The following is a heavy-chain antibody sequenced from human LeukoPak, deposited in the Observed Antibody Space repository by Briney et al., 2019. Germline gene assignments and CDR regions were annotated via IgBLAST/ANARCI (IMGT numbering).Heavy chain of an antibody. CDR1: GGSFSGYY. V-gene: IGHV4-34*01. Sequence: SETLSLTCAVYGGSFSGYYWSWIRQPPGKGLEWIGEINHSGSTNYNPSLKSRVTISVDTSKNQFSLKLSSVTAADTAVYYCARVHCSSISCPRGRDYWGQGTLVTVSS. J-gene: IGHJ4*02. CDR3: ARVHCSSISCPRGRDY. CDR2: INHSGST. D-gene: IGHD2-2*01.